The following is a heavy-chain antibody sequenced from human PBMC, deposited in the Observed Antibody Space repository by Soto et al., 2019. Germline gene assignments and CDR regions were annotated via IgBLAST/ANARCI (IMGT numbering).Heavy chain of an antibody. V-gene: IGHV3-33*01. Sequence: GGSLILSCAASGFPFSSYGMHWVRPAPGKGLEWVAVIWYDGSNKYYADSVKGRFTISRDNSKNTLYLQMNSLRAEDTAVYYCARENSRMVRVPFDYWGQGTLVTVSS. CDR2: IWYDGSNK. D-gene: IGHD3-22*01. CDR3: ARENSRMVRVPFDY. J-gene: IGHJ4*02. CDR1: GFPFSSYG.